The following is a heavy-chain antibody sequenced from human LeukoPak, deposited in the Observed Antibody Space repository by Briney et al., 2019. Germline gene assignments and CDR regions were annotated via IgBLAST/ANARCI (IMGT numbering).Heavy chain of an antibody. Sequence: GGSLRLSCAASGFTFSSYGMHWVRQAPGKGLEWVAVISYDGSNKYYADSVKGRFTISRDDSKNTLYLQMNSLKTEDTAVYYCTTARGSDLQYFQHWGQGTLVTVSS. CDR1: GFTFSSYG. D-gene: IGHD1-26*01. CDR2: ISYDGSNK. V-gene: IGHV3-30*03. CDR3: TTARGSDLQYFQH. J-gene: IGHJ1*01.